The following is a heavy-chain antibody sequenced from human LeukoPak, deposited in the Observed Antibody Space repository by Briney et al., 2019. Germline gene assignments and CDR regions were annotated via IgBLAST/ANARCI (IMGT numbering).Heavy chain of an antibody. CDR2: MKQDGSEK. CDR1: GFTFSSYG. D-gene: IGHD3-3*01. Sequence: GGSLRLSCAASGFTFSSYGMNWVRQAPGKGLEWVANMKQDGSEKYYVDSVKGRFTISRDNAKNSLYLQMNSLRAEDTAVYYCARVLRFLEWLLPSRVPNYGMDVWGQGTTVTVSS. J-gene: IGHJ6*02. V-gene: IGHV3-7*01. CDR3: ARVLRFLEWLLPSRVPNYGMDV.